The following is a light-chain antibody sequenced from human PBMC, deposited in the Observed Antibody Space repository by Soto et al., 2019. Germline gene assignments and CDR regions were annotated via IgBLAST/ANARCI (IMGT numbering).Light chain of an antibody. J-gene: IGKJ5*01. CDR2: GAS. CDR3: QQYNTWPPIT. Sequence: EIVMTQSPATLSVSPGERATLSCRASHSVSSNLAWYQQKPGQAPRLLIFGASTRATGIPARFSGSGSGTEFTLTISSLQSEDFAVYYCQQYNTWPPITFGPGTRLDIK. CDR1: HSVSSN. V-gene: IGKV3-15*01.